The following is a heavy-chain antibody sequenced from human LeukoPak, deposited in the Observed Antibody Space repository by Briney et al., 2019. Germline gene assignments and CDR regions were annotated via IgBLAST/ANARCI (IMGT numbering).Heavy chain of an antibody. J-gene: IGHJ4*02. CDR1: GFTFSSFA. D-gene: IGHD5-12*01. CDR2: ISGSGGST. CDR3: AKDRGSRGYSGYDFFDQ. V-gene: IGHV3-23*01. Sequence: GGSLRLSCAASGFTFSSFAMSWVRQAPGKGLEWVSTISGSGGSTYYADSVKGRFTISRANSRNTLYLQLNSLRGGDTALYYCAKDRGSRGYSGYDFFDQWGQGTLVTVSS.